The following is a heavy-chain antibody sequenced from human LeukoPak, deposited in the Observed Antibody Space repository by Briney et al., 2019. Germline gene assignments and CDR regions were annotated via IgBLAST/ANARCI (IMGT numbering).Heavy chain of an antibody. Sequence: ASVKVSRKASGYIFTSYYIHWVRQAPGQGLEWMGWINSKSGVTNYAQKFQGRVTMTSDMSISTAYMELRRLKSDDTAVYYCARDPGPNFFDYWGQGTQITVSS. CDR2: INSKSGVT. V-gene: IGHV1-2*02. CDR1: GYIFTSYY. D-gene: IGHD7-27*01. J-gene: IGHJ4*02. CDR3: ARDPGPNFFDY.